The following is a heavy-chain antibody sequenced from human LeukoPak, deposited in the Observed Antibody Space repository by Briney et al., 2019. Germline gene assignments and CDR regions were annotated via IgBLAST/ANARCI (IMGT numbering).Heavy chain of an antibody. CDR1: GYIFTDYA. Sequence: ASVKASCKASGYIFTDYALHWVRQAPGQRLEWMGWINTGNGDTKYSQKFQGRVTITRDTSASTAYVELSSLTSEDTNVYYCARNIVATIIFDSWGQGTLVTVSS. CDR2: INTGNGDT. J-gene: IGHJ4*02. V-gene: IGHV1-3*04. D-gene: IGHD5-12*01. CDR3: ARNIVATIIFDS.